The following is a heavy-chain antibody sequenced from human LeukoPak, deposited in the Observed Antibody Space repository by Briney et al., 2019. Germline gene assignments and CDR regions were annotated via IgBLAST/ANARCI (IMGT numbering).Heavy chain of an antibody. Sequence: QPGRSLRLSFAASGFTFEDYAMHWVRQAPGKGLAWVSGISWNSGSIGYADSVKGRFTISRDNAKNSLYLQMNNLRAEDTALYYCAKDMRGAAGLDYWGQGTLVTVSS. CDR3: AKDMRGAAGLDY. CDR2: ISWNSGSI. V-gene: IGHV3-9*01. CDR1: GFTFEDYA. D-gene: IGHD6-13*01. J-gene: IGHJ4*02.